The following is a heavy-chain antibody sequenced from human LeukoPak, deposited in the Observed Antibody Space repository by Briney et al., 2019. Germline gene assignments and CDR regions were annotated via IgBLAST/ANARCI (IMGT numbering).Heavy chain of an antibody. V-gene: IGHV3-30*18. CDR1: GFTFSSYG. CDR3: AKDTYALRYYYDSSGYYYDALYY. J-gene: IGHJ4*02. Sequence: AGGSLRLSCAASGFTFSSYGMHWVRQAPGKGLEWVAVISYDGSNKYYADSVKGRFTISRDNSKNTLYLQMNSLRAEDTAVYYCAKDTYALRYYYDSSGYYYDALYYWGQGTLVTVSS. D-gene: IGHD3-22*01. CDR2: ISYDGSNK.